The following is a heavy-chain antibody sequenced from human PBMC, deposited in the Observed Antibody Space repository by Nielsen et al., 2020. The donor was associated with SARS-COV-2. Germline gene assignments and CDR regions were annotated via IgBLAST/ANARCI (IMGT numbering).Heavy chain of an antibody. Sequence: GESLKISCEASGFIFSDYGIHWVRQAPGKGLEWMAIISRDASDIFYPDSVRGRLTVSRDNSKNTVYLQMNSLRPEDTAVYYCAKDFWSSPHHVGPDYWGQGTLVTVSS. CDR1: GFIFSDYG. V-gene: IGHV3-30*18. J-gene: IGHJ4*02. D-gene: IGHD3-3*01. CDR3: AKDFWSSPHHVGPDY. CDR2: ISRDASDI.